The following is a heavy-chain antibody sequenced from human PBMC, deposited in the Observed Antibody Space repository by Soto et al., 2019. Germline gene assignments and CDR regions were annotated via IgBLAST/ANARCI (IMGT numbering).Heavy chain of an antibody. CDR2: IYYSGST. Sequence: SETLSLTCTVSGFSLSSSIYYLGWLRPPPGKGLEWIGSIYYSGSTYYNPSLKSRVTISVDTSKNQFSLKLSSVTAADTAVYYCATKPLVGATLPRYWGQGTLVTFSS. CDR3: ATKPLVGATLPRY. J-gene: IGHJ4*02. V-gene: IGHV4-39*01. D-gene: IGHD1-26*01. CDR1: GFSLSSSIYY.